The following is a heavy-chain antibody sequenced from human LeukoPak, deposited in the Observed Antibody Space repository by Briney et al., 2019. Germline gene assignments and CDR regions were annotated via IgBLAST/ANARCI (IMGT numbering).Heavy chain of an antibody. V-gene: IGHV1-69*13. CDR3: ARVEATAAHDY. CDR2: IIPIFGTP. D-gene: IGHD6-13*01. CDR1: GGTVSSYA. Sequence: VASVKVSCKASGGTVSSYAISWVRQAPGQGLEWMGGIIPIFGTPKYAQKFQDRVTITADESTSTAYMELSSLRSEDTAVYYCARVEATAAHDYWGQGTLVTVSS. J-gene: IGHJ4*02.